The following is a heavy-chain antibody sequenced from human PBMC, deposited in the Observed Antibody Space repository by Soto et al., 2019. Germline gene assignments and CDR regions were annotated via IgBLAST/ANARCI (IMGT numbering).Heavy chain of an antibody. J-gene: IGHJ6*02. CDR2: IIPIFGTA. Sequence: QVQLVQSGAEVKKPGSSVKVSCKASGGTFSSYAISWVRQAPGQGLEWMGGIIPIFGTANYAQKFQGRVTITADESTSTAYMELSSLRSEDTAVYYCARKDRRDGYNVQRGYHYGMDVWGQGTTVTVSS. D-gene: IGHD3-10*02. CDR3: ARKDRRDGYNVQRGYHYGMDV. V-gene: IGHV1-69*01. CDR1: GGTFSSYA.